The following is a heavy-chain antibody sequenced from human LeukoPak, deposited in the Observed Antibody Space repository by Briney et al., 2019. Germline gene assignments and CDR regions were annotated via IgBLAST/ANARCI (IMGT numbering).Heavy chain of an antibody. CDR2: INAGNGNT. J-gene: IGHJ4*02. D-gene: IGHD6-6*01. Sequence: ASVKVSCKASGYTFTSYAMHWVRQAPGQRLEWMGWINAGNGNTKYSQEFQGRVTITRDTSASTAYMELSSLRSEDMAVYYCARDPALEYSSSSYFDYWGQGTLVTVSS. CDR1: GYTFTSYA. V-gene: IGHV1-3*03. CDR3: ARDPALEYSSSSYFDY.